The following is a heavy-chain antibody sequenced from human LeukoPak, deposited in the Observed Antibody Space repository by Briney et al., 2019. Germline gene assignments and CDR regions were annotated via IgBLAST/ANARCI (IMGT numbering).Heavy chain of an antibody. CDR3: ARENYYDSSGLDY. V-gene: IGHV3-30*04. CDR1: GFTFSSYA. Sequence: GRSLRLSCAASGFTFSSYAMHWVRQAPGKGLEWVAVISYDGSNKYYADSVKGRFTISRDNPKNTLYLQMNSLRAEDTAVYYCARENYYDSSGLDYWGQGTLVTVSS. CDR2: ISYDGSNK. J-gene: IGHJ4*02. D-gene: IGHD3-22*01.